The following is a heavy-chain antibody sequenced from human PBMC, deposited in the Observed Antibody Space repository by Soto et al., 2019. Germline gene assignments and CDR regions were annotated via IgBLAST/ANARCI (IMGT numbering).Heavy chain of an antibody. J-gene: IGHJ4*01. V-gene: IGHV1-8*01. CDR3: ARSKGGTGDFNF. Sequence: QVQLVQSGAEAKKPGASVKVSCKASGYTFTSFDINWVRQATGQGLEWLGWMTPNTGNTGYAQKFQGRITMTRDTSTSTAYMELNSVTYEDSAVYYCARSKGGTGDFNFWGHGTLVTVSS. D-gene: IGHD1-1*01. CDR1: GYTFTSFD. CDR2: MTPNTGNT.